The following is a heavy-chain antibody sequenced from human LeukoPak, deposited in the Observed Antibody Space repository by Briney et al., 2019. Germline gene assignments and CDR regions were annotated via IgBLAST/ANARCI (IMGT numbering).Heavy chain of an antibody. Sequence: SGTLSLTCAVSGCSISSSNWWSWVRQPPGKELEWIGEIYHSGSTNYNPSLKSRVTISVDKSKNQFSLKLSSVTAADTAVYYCARAPEDYGSGSYHDYWGQGTLVTVSS. CDR1: GCSISSSNW. V-gene: IGHV4-4*02. D-gene: IGHD3-10*01. CDR2: IYHSGST. J-gene: IGHJ4*02. CDR3: ARAPEDYGSGSYHDY.